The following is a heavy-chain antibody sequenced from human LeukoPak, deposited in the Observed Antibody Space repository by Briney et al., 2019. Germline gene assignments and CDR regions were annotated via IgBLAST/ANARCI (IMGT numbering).Heavy chain of an antibody. CDR2: ISAYNGNT. CDR3: ARDHQWLVRYFDY. J-gene: IGHJ4*02. CDR1: GYTFTGYY. D-gene: IGHD6-19*01. V-gene: IGHV1-18*04. Sequence: ASVKVSCKASGYTFTGYYMHWVRQAPGQGLEWMGWISAYNGNTNYAQKLQGRVTMTTDTSTSTAYMELRSLRSDDTAVYYRARDHQWLVRYFDYWGQGTLVTVSS.